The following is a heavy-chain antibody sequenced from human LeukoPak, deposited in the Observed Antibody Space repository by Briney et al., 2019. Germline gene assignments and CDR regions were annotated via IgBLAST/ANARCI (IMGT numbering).Heavy chain of an antibody. J-gene: IGHJ3*02. Sequence: SETLSLTCAVSGYSISSGYYWGWIRQPPGKGLEWIGSIYHSGSTCYNPSLKSRVTISVDTSKNQFSLKLSSVTAADTAVYYCATPSGYCSGGSCYSVTGAFDIWGQGTMVTVSS. D-gene: IGHD2-15*01. V-gene: IGHV4-38-2*01. CDR3: ATPSGYCSGGSCYSVTGAFDI. CDR2: IYHSGST. CDR1: GYSISSGYY.